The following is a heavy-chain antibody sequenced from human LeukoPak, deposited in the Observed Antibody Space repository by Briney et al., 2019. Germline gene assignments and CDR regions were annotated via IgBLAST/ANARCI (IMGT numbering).Heavy chain of an antibody. Sequence: SVKVSCKASGYTFTGYYMHWVRQAPGQGLEWMGGIIPIFGTANYAQKFQGRVTITADESTSTAYMELSSLRSEDTAVYYCARASVVGGSGSYYRYYYYMDVWGKGTTVTISS. V-gene: IGHV1-69*13. CDR1: GYTFTGYY. CDR2: IIPIFGTA. J-gene: IGHJ6*03. D-gene: IGHD3-10*01. CDR3: ARASVVGGSGSYYRYYYYMDV.